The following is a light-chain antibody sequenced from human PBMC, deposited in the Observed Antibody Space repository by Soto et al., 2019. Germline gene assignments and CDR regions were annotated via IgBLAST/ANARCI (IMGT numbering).Light chain of an antibody. CDR1: SSDVGSYNR. CDR3: TSYTGSITVVV. CDR2: DVS. J-gene: IGLJ2*01. V-gene: IGLV2-18*02. Sequence: QSALTQPPSVSGSPGQSVTISCTGTSSDVGSYNRVSWYQQPPGTAPKLMIYDVSNRPSGVPDRFSGSKSGTTASLTISGLQAEDEADYYCTSYTGSITVVVFGGGTKLTVL.